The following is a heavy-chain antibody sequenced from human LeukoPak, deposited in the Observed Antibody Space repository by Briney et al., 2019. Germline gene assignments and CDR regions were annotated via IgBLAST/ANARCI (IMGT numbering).Heavy chain of an antibody. V-gene: IGHV1-69*10. CDR1: GGTFSDYA. D-gene: IGHD3-3*01. CDR3: AGIPVFGVVLHQEPV. J-gene: IGHJ6*04. CDR2: FIPILGTA. Sequence: SVKVSCKASGGTFSDYALNWVRQAPGQGLEWMGVFIPILGTANSTQKFQGRVTITADISTNTVYMELSSLRSEDTAVYFCAGIPVFGVVLHQEPVWGKGTTVTVSS.